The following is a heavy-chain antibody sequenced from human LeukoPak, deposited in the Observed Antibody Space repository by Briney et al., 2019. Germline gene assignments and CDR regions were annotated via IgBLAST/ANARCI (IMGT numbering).Heavy chain of an antibody. J-gene: IGHJ5*02. CDR3: ARDGDGGSGSYAIRFDP. CDR2: INYGGST. CDR1: GESFSDFY. V-gene: IGHV4-34*01. Sequence: SETLSLTCAVYGESFSDFYWSWVRQTPEKGLEWIGEINYGGSTNYKPSLKSRVTMSVDMSKKHFSLRLTSVTAADTAVYFCARDGDGGSGSYAIRFDPWGQGSLVTVSS. D-gene: IGHD3-10*01.